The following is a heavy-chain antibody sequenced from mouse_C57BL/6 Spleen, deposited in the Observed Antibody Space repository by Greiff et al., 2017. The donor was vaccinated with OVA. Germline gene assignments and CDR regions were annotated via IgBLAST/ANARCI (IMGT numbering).Heavy chain of an antibody. CDR1: GYAFSSSW. V-gene: IGHV1-82*01. CDR3: ANDGYYYAMDY. Sequence: VQLQQSGPELVKPGASVKISCKASGYAFSSSWMNWVKQRPGQGLEWIGRIYPGDGDTNYNGKFKGKATLTADKSSSTAYMQLSSLTSEDSAVYFCANDGYYYAMDYWGQGTSVTVSS. CDR2: IYPGDGDT. D-gene: IGHD2-3*01. J-gene: IGHJ4*01.